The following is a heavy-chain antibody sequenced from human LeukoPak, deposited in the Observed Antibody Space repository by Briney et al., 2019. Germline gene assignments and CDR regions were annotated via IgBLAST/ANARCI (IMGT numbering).Heavy chain of an antibody. Sequence: GESLKISRKGSGYSFTSYWIGWVRQMPGKGLEWMGIIYPGDSDTRYSPSFQGQVTISADKSISTAYLQWSSLKASDTAMYYCAKSPIRDYYYMDVWGKGTTVTVSS. V-gene: IGHV5-51*01. CDR2: IYPGDSDT. CDR3: AKSPIRDYYYMDV. D-gene: IGHD4-17*01. CDR1: GYSFTSYW. J-gene: IGHJ6*03.